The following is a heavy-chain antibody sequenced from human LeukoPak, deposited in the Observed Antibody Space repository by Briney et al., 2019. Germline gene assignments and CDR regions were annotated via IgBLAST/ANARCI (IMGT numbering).Heavy chain of an antibody. V-gene: IGHV1-2*02. CDR1: GYTFTGYY. CDR2: INPSSGGT. D-gene: IGHD4-23*01. J-gene: IGHJ4*02. CDR3: ARGNPTPIDY. Sequence: GASVKVSCKPSGYTFTGYYIHWVRQAPGQGLEWMGWINPSSGGTNSAQKFQGRVTMNRDTSISTAYMELTRLTSDDTAVYYCARGNPTPIDYWGRGTLVTVSS.